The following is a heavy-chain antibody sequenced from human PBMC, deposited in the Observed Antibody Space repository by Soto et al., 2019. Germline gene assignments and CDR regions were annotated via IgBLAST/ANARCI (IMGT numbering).Heavy chain of an antibody. CDR3: ARNFCSGGSCYSDYYYYMDV. V-gene: IGHV5-51*01. CDR1: GYSFTSYW. J-gene: IGHJ6*03. D-gene: IGHD2-15*01. CDR2: IYPGDSDT. Sequence: GESLKISCKGSGYSFTSYWIGWVRQMPGKGLEWMGIIYPGDSDTRYSPSFQGQVTISAGKSISTAYLQWSSLKASDTAMYYCARNFCSGGSCYSDYYYYMDVWGKGTTVTVS.